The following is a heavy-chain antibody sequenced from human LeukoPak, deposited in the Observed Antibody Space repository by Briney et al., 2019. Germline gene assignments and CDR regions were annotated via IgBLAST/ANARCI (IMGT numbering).Heavy chain of an antibody. J-gene: IGHJ5*02. Sequence: PGGSLRLSCAASGFTFNTYSMNWVRQAPGKGLEWVSSISSSSSYIYYADSVKGRFTISRDNSKNTLYLQMNSLRAEDTAVYYCARDSSPWYYYDRSGSNGFDPWGQGTQVAVSS. CDR1: GFTFNTYS. CDR2: ISSSSSYI. V-gene: IGHV3-21*01. D-gene: IGHD3-22*01. CDR3: ARDSSPWYYYDRSGSNGFDP.